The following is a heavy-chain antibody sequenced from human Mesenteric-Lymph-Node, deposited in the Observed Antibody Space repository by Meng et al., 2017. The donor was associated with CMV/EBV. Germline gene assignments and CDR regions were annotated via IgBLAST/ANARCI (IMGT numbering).Heavy chain of an antibody. Sequence: GGSLRLSCAASGFTFSSYEMNWVRQAPGKGPEWVSSISSRSISIYYSDSVRGRFTISRDDAKNSLYLQMDSLRAEDTAVYYCARDRLEGDFSGPGYWGQGTLVTVSS. J-gene: IGHJ4*02. CDR2: ISSRSISI. V-gene: IGHV3-21*01. CDR3: ARDRLEGDFSGPGY. CDR1: GFTFSSYE. D-gene: IGHD3-16*02.